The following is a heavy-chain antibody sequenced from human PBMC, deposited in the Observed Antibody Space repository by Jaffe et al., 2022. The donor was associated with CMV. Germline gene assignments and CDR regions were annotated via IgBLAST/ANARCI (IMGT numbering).Heavy chain of an antibody. D-gene: IGHD1-26*01. CDR2: IHHSGST. CDR1: GGSFSAYY. J-gene: IGHJ4*02. V-gene: IGHV4-34*01. CDR3: ARVTGSGTYYFDS. Sequence: QVQLQQWGAGLLRPSETLSLTCGVYGGSFSAYYWSWIRQPPGKGLEWIGEIHHSGSTYYIPSLKSRVTISVDTSKNQFSLKLSSVTAADTAVYYCARVTGSGTYYFDSWGQGTLVTVSS.